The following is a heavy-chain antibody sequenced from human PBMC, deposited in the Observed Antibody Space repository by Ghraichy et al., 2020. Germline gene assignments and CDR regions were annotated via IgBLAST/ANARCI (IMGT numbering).Heavy chain of an antibody. CDR2: INHSGST. V-gene: IGHV4-34*01. CDR3: ARSRTPYWFDP. CDR1: GGSFSGYY. J-gene: IGHJ5*02. Sequence: SETLSLTCAVYGGSFSGYYWSWIRQPPGKGLEWIGEINHSGSTNYNPSLKSRVTISVDTSKNQFSLKLSSVTAADTAVYYCARSRTPYWFDPWGQGTLVTVSS.